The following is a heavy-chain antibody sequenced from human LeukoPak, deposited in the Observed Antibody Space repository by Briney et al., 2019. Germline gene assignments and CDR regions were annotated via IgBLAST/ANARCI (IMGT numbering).Heavy chain of an antibody. Sequence: GGSLRLSCAASGFTFSSYAMHWVRQAPGKGLEWVAVISYDGSNKYYADSVKGRFTISRDNSKNTLYLQMNSLRAEDTAVYYCARDRTGGYFDYWGQGTLVTVSS. CDR2: ISYDGSNK. J-gene: IGHJ4*02. D-gene: IGHD1-14*01. V-gene: IGHV3-30-3*01. CDR1: GFTFSSYA. CDR3: ARDRTGGYFDY.